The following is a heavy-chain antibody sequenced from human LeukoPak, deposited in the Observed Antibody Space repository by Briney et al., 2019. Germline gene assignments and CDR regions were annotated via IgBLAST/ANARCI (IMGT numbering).Heavy chain of an antibody. CDR3: ARDRSSWYLDY. J-gene: IGHJ4*02. Sequence: GGSLRLSCAASGFTFSSYWMSWVRQAPGKGLEWVANIKQDGSEKYYVDSVKGRFTISRDNAKNSLYLQMNSLRAEDTAVYYRARDRSSWYLDYWGQGTLDTVSS. D-gene: IGHD6-13*01. CDR1: GFTFSSYW. CDR2: IKQDGSEK. V-gene: IGHV3-7*01.